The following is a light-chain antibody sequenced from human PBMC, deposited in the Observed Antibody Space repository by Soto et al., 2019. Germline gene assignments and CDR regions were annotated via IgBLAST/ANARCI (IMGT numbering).Light chain of an antibody. V-gene: IGKV3-20*01. J-gene: IGKJ5*01. Sequence: ETVLTQKPGTPSLSQREEITLSCRASQSVSSSYIAWYQQRPGQTPSLLIYGASTRATGIPDRFSGSGSGTHFTLTISRLEPGDFAVYYCQHFGGTTFTFGQGTRLEIK. CDR3: QHFGGTTFT. CDR2: GAS. CDR1: QSVSSSY.